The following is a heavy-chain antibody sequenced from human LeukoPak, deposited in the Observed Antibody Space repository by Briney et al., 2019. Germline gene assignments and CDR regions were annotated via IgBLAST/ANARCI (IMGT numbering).Heavy chain of an antibody. J-gene: IGHJ3*01. CDR3: ARRPRDSSGYYLGAFHA. CDR1: GFTFGFYA. D-gene: IGHD3-22*01. CDR2: IGASGADT. V-gene: IGHV3-23*01. Sequence: GGSLRLSCEASGFTFGFYAMTWVRQAPGKGLDWVSVIGASGADTYYADSVKGRFTISRDNAKNTLYLHMSSLRAEDTAVYFCARRPRDSSGYYLGAFHAWGQGTTVTVSS.